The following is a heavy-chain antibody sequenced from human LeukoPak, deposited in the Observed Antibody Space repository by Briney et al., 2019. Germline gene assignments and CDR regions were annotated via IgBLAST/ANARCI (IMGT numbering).Heavy chain of an antibody. CDR3: ARVKDFAYSFFDL. CDR2: VYRSGNT. Sequence: SETLSLTCTLSGGSISQYYWSWIRQPPGKGAEWIGYVYRSGNTHYNPSLKSRVAISVHTSKNHFSLTLTSVTAADTAVYYCARVKDFAYSFFDLWGRGTLVTVSS. V-gene: IGHV4-59*01. CDR1: GGSISQYY. J-gene: IGHJ2*01.